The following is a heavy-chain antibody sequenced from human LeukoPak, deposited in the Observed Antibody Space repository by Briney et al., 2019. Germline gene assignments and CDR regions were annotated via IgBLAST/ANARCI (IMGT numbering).Heavy chain of an antibody. CDR2: IYYSGST. J-gene: IGHJ5*02. V-gene: IGHV4-61*03. Sequence: SETLSLTCTVSGGSVSSGSYYWSWIRQPPRKGLEWIGYIYYSGSTNYNPSLKSRVTMSVDTSKNHFSLNLSSVTAADTAVYYCARGRGPGFDPWGQGTLVTVSS. D-gene: IGHD3-10*01. CDR1: GGSVSSGSYY. CDR3: ARGRGPGFDP.